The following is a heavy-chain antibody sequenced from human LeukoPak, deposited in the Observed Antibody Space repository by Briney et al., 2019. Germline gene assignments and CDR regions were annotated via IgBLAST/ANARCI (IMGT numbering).Heavy chain of an antibody. V-gene: IGHV1-18*01. CDR3: ARARVSYDILTGPHDY. J-gene: IGHJ4*02. CDR1: GYTFTSYG. D-gene: IGHD3-9*01. CDR2: ISAYNGNT. Sequence: ASVKVSCKASGYTFTSYGISWVRQAPGQGLEWMGWISAYNGNTNYAQKLQGRVTMTTDTSTSTAYMGLRSLRSDDTAVYYCARARVSYDILTGPHDYWGQGTLVTVSS.